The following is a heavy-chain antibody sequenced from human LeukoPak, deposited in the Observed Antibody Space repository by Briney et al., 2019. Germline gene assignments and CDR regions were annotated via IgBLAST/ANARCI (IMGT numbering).Heavy chain of an antibody. J-gene: IGHJ6*03. CDR3: ARDLKAYQLPQSEYYYYYYMDV. Sequence: SETLSLTCTVSGGSISSYYWSWIRQPAGKGLGWIGRIYTSGSTNYNPSLKSRVTMSVDTSKNQFSLKLSSVTAADTAVYYCARDLKAYQLPQSEYYYYYYMDVWGKGTTVTVSS. D-gene: IGHD2-2*01. CDR2: IYTSGST. V-gene: IGHV4-4*07. CDR1: GGSISSYY.